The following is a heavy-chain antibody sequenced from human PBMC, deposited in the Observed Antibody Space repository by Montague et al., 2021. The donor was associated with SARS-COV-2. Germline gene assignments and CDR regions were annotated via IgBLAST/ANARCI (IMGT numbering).Heavy chain of an antibody. D-gene: IGHD3-3*01. Sequence: SETLSLTCAGYGGGTHAYYWTGLRWTPVTRLEWIRAITHTGSATYNPSLKGRVTLSRDTSKNQFSLKLQSVTPADTAVYYCARGQVTISGVLIFIPAAGHLDGWGQGTSVTVSS. J-gene: IGHJ3*01. CDR2: ITHTGSA. CDR3: ARGQVTISGVLIFIPAAGHLDG. V-gene: IGHV4-34*01. CDR1: GGGTHAYY.